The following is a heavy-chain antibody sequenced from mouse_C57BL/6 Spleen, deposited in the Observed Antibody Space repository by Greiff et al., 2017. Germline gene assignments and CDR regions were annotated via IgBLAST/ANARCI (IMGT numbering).Heavy chain of an antibody. V-gene: IGHV1-81*01. J-gene: IGHJ4*01. CDR2: IYPRSGNT. CDR3: ATASTTVVATDY. D-gene: IGHD1-1*01. Sequence: VQLQASGAELARPGASVKLSCTASGYTFTSYGISWVKQRTGQGLEWIGEIYPRSGNTYYNEKFKGKATLAADKSSRTAYMELRSLTSEDSAVYFCATASTTVVATDYWGQGTSVTVAS. CDR1: GYTFTSYG.